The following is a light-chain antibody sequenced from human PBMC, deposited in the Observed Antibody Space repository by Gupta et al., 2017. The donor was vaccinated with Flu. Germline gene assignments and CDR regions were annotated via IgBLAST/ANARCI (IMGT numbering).Light chain of an antibody. CDR2: SVS. J-gene: IGKJ2*01. CDR3: QQYNDWPMYT. CDR1: RSVGNK. V-gene: IGKV3-15*01. Sequence: EVVMTQSPDTLSVSPGAKVTLSCRASRSVGNKVAWYQQKAGQAPRILLHSVSSRATGVPARFSGRGSGTDFSLSINGLQAEDFALYFCQQYNDWPMYTFGQGTKVE.